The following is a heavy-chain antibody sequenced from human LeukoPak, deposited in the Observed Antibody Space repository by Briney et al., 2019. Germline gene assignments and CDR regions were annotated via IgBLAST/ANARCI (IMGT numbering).Heavy chain of an antibody. V-gene: IGHV4-4*07. D-gene: IGHD6-6*01. CDR2: IYTSGST. Sequence: SETLSLTCTVSGGSISSYYWSWIRQPAGKGLEWIGRIYTSGSTNYNPSLKSRVTMSVDTSKNQFSLKLSSVTAADTAVYYCASGNLYSSSPYYYYMDVWGKGTTVTVSS. J-gene: IGHJ6*03. CDR1: GGSISSYY. CDR3: ASGNLYSSSPYYYYMDV.